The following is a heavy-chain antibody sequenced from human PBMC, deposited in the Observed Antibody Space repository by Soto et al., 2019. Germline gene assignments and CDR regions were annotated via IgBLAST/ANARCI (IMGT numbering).Heavy chain of an antibody. Sequence: EVQLIESGGGWVQPGTSLRVSCAASGFTFNEYAMHWVRQAPGKGLEWVSGISSDGDTIAYADSVQGRFTVFRDNAKNSLYLEMNSLRAEDTALYYCTKGGYDLNYYLGMDVWGQGTTVTVSS. V-gene: IGHV3-9*01. CDR3: TKGGYDLNYYLGMDV. CDR2: ISSDGDTI. J-gene: IGHJ6*02. CDR1: GFTFNEYA. D-gene: IGHD5-12*01.